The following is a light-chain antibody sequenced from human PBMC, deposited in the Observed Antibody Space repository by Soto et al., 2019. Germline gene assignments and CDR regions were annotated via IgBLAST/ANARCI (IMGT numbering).Light chain of an antibody. J-gene: IGKJ4*01. V-gene: IGKV3-15*01. CDR2: VAS. CDR3: QQYNVWPLT. Sequence: EIVMTQSPAALSVSPGERATLSCRASQSVSSNLAWYQQKPGQTPKLLIYVASTRATGIPARFSGSGSGTEFTLTTSSLQSEYFAVYYCQQYNVWPLTFGGGTMVEF. CDR1: QSVSSN.